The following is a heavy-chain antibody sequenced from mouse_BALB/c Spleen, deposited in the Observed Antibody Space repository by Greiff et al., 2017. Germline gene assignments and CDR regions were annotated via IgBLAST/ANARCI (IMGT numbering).Heavy chain of an antibody. D-gene: IGHD2-3*01. CDR3: TGGDGYLFDY. CDR1: GYSFTSYW. Sequence: EVQLHQSGTVLARPGASVKMSCKASGYSFTSYWMHWVKQRPGQGLEWIGAIYPGNSDTSYNQKFKGKAKLTAVTSASTAYMELSSLTNEDSAVYYCTGGDGYLFDYWGQGTTLTVSS. CDR2: IYPGNSDT. J-gene: IGHJ2*01. V-gene: IGHV1-5*01.